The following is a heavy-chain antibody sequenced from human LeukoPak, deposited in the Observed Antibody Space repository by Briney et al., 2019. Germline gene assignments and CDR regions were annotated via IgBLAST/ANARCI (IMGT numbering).Heavy chain of an antibody. CDR2: INWSGGST. D-gene: IGHD3-10*01. CDR3: ARVGVFLGVRGVIPYYGMDV. CDR1: GFSFSSYA. V-gene: IGHV3-20*04. J-gene: IGHJ6*02. Sequence: PGGSLRLSCAASGFSFSSYAMSWVRQAPGKGLEWVSGINWSGGSTGYADSVKGRFTISRDNAKNSLYLQMNSLRAEDTALYYCARVGVFLGVRGVIPYYGMDVWGQGTTVTVSS.